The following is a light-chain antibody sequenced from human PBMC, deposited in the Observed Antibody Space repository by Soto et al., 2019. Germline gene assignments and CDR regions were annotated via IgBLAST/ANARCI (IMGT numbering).Light chain of an antibody. CDR1: SSNIGSST. J-gene: IGLJ2*01. Sequence: QAVVTQPPSASGTPGQRVTISCSGSSSNIGSSTVNWYQQVPGTAPKLLIYSNKQRPSGVPDRFSGSKSGTSASLAISGLQSEDEADYYCAAWDDSLPVLGGGTKLTVL. CDR2: SNK. CDR3: AAWDDSLPV. V-gene: IGLV1-44*01.